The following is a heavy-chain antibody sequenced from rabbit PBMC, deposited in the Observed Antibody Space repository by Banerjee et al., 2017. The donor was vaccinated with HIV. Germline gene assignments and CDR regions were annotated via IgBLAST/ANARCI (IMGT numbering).Heavy chain of an antibody. CDR1: GFSFSSSYY. CDR2: IYAGSSGST. V-gene: IGHV1S40*01. Sequence: QSLEESGGDLVKPGASLTLTCTASGFSFSSSYYMCWVRQAPGKGLEWIACIYAGSSGSTYYASWAKGRFTISKTSSTTVTLQMTSLTAADTATYFCARDYAGYVAGTTVTRLDLWGPGTLV. D-gene: IGHD7-1*01. CDR3: ARDYAGYVAGTTVTRLDL. J-gene: IGHJ3*01.